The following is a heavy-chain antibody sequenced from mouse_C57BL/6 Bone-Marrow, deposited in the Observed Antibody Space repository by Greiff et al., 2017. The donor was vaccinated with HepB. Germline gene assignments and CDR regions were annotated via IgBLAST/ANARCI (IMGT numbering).Heavy chain of an antibody. CDR2: ISYDGSN. Sequence: EVQLQESGPGLVKPSQSLSLTCSVTGYSITSGYYWNWIRQFPGNKLEWMGYISYDGSNNYNPSLKNRISITRDTSKNQFFLKLNSVTTEDTATYYCASLYGNYFDYWGQGTTLTVSS. CDR3: ASLYGNYFDY. J-gene: IGHJ2*01. V-gene: IGHV3-6*01. CDR1: GYSITSGYY. D-gene: IGHD2-1*01.